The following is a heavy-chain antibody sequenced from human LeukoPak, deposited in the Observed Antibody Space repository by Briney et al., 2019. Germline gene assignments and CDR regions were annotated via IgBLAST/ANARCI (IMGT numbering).Heavy chain of an antibody. D-gene: IGHD2-15*01. CDR1: GFTFSSYA. V-gene: IGHV3-23*01. CDR3: AKGGRICSASTCRVDY. CDR2: ISASGGST. Sequence: GGSLRLSCAASGFTFSSYAMSWVRQAPGKGLEWVSVISASGGSTYYSDSVKGRFTISRDKSSNTLYLQMNSLGAEDTAVYYCAKGGRICSASTCRVDYWGQGTLVIVSS. J-gene: IGHJ4*02.